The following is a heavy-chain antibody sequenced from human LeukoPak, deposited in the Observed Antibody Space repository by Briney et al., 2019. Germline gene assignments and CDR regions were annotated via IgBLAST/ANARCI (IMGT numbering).Heavy chain of an antibody. J-gene: IGHJ4*02. D-gene: IGHD3-22*01. Sequence: GGSLRLSCVVSGFTFSDFAMGWVRRAPGKGLEWVSAITGSGETKYYADSVKGRFTMSRDNSKNTLYLQMNSLRDEDTAKYFCAKESLVVIESYFDNWGQGTLVTVSS. V-gene: IGHV3-23*01. CDR1: GFTFSDFA. CDR2: ITGSGETK. CDR3: AKESLVVIESYFDN.